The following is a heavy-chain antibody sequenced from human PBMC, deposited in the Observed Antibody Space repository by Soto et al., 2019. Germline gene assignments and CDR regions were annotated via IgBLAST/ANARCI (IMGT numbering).Heavy chain of an antibody. CDR1: GYRFSIYW. D-gene: IGHD1-26*01. Sequence: GESLKISCKGSGYRFSIYWIGWVRQMPGKGLEWVGDIYPGDSRSTYSPSYQGQVIISADKSIDTAYLQWSSLKASDTAIYSCARARYSPWTGDFDVWGQGTMVTVS. CDR2: IYPGDSRS. J-gene: IGHJ3*01. CDR3: ARARYSPWTGDFDV. V-gene: IGHV5-51*01.